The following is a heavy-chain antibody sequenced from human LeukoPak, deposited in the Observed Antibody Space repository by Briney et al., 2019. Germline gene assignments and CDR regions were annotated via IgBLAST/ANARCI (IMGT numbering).Heavy chain of an antibody. J-gene: IGHJ4*02. CDR3: ARVGIYDSSGYYYPFDY. D-gene: IGHD3-22*01. CDR2: IKQDGSEK. V-gene: IGHV3-7*01. Sequence: GGSLRLSCAASGFTFSSYWMSWVRQAPGKGLEWVANIKQDGSEKYYMDSVKGRFTISRDNAKNSLYLQMNSLRAEDTAVYYCARVGIYDSSGYYYPFDYWGQGTLVTVSS. CDR1: GFTFSSYW.